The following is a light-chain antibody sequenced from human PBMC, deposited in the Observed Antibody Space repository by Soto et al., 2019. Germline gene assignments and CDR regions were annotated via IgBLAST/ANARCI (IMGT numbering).Light chain of an antibody. CDR2: WAS. CDR1: QSVLYSSNNKNY. J-gene: IGKJ5*01. V-gene: IGKV4-1*01. Sequence: DIVMTQYPDSLAVSLGDRATIKCKSSQSVLYSSNNKNYLAWYQQKPGQPPKLLIYWASTRQSGVPDRLSGSGSGTDFTLTIRSLQAEDVAVYYCQQYNNWPPINCGQGKRREIK. CDR3: QQYNNWPPIN.